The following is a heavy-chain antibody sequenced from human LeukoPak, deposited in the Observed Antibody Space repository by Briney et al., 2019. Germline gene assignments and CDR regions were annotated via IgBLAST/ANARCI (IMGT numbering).Heavy chain of an antibody. D-gene: IGHD3-9*01. Sequence: PGGSLRLSCAASGFTFSSYAMSWVRQAPGKGLEWVSAISGSGGSTYYADSVKGRFTISRDNSKNRLYLQMNSLRAEDTAVYYCAKSETDILTGYYGLSVGYFDYWGQGTLVTVSS. CDR3: AKSETDILTGYYGLSVGYFDY. V-gene: IGHV3-23*01. J-gene: IGHJ4*02. CDR1: GFTFSSYA. CDR2: ISGSGGST.